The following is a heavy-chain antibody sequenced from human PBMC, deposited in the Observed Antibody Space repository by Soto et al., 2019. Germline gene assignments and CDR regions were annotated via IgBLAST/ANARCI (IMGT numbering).Heavy chain of an antibody. CDR1: GASMTNYY. J-gene: IGHJ4*02. CDR3: ARSGHAFGVVV. Sequence: SETLSLTCTVSGASMTNYYGSWIRQPPGKGLEHIGYVFYTGSTNYSPSLQSRVTISVDTSNDQFSLKLTSVTTADTAIYYCARSGHAFGVVVWCRGILVTVS. D-gene: IGHD3-16*01. V-gene: IGHV4-59*01. CDR2: VFYTGST.